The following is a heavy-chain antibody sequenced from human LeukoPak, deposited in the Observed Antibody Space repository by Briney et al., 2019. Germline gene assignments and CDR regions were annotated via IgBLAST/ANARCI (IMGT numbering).Heavy chain of an antibody. J-gene: IGHJ6*03. Sequence: GGSLRLSCAASGITFSDYSMNWVRQAPGKGLEWVSFISSGGTIIYYTDSVKGRFTISRDNAKNSLYLQMNSLRAEDTAVYFCAKDRVATERYYMDVWGKGTTVIISS. CDR1: GITFSDYS. V-gene: IGHV3-48*04. CDR3: AKDRVATERYYMDV. CDR2: ISSGGTII. D-gene: IGHD6-13*01.